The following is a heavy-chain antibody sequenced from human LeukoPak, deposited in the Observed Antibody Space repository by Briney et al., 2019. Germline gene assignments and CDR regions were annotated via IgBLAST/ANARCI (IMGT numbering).Heavy chain of an antibody. CDR3: ARGIN. V-gene: IGHV1-8*01. Sequence: ASVKVSCKAPGYTFTSYDINWVRQAGQGLEWMGWMNPNSGNTGYAQKLQGRVTLTSDTSITTAYMELTSLKFEDTAVYYCARGINWGQGTLVTVSS. CDR1: GYTFTSYD. J-gene: IGHJ4*02. CDR2: MNPNSGNT.